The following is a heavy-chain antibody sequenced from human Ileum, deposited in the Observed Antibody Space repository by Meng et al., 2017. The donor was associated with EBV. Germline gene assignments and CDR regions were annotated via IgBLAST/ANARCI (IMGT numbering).Heavy chain of an antibody. CDR3: ASAYDYGDYEAFAY. V-gene: IGHV4-39*07. J-gene: IGHJ4*02. D-gene: IGHD4-17*01. CDR1: GGSIRTGNFY. CDR2: IYYRGNT. Sequence: RPQESGQGMVKPSETLSLTCTVSGGSIRTGNFYWGWIRQSPGKALECIGTIYYRGNTFYNPSLKSRLTISIDTSKNEFSLTLRSVTAADTALYYCASAYDYGDYEAFAYWGPGSLVTVSS.